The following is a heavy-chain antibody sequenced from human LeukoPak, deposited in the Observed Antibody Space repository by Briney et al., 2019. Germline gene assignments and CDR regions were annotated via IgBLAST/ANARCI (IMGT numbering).Heavy chain of an antibody. CDR2: INHSGST. V-gene: IGHV4-34*01. CDR3: ARAKAPPQYYDFWSGYYGGNYFDY. Sequence: KASETLSLTCAVSGYSIRSAYYWSWIRQPPGKGLEWIGEINHSGSTNYNPSLKSRVTISVDTSKNQFSLKLSSVTAADTAVYYCARAKAPPQYYDFWSGYYGGNYFDYWGQGTLVTVSS. CDR1: GYSIRSAYY. J-gene: IGHJ4*02. D-gene: IGHD3-3*01.